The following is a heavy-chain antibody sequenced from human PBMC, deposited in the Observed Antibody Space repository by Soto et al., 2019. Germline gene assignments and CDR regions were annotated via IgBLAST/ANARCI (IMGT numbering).Heavy chain of an antibody. D-gene: IGHD3-10*01. Sequence: LSLTCTVSGGSLSSVDYYWSWIRQPPGKGLEWIGYIYYSGSTYYNPSLKSRVTISVDTSKNQFSLKLSSVTAADTAVYYCASSGSKKYYFDYWGQGTLVTVSS. CDR3: ASSGSKKYYFDY. CDR1: GGSLSSVDYY. CDR2: IYYSGST. V-gene: IGHV4-30-4*01. J-gene: IGHJ4*02.